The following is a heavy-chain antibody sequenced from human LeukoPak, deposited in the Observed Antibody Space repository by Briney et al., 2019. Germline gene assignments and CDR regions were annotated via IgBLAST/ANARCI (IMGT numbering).Heavy chain of an antibody. Sequence: GGSLRLSCAASGFTFSSFAMSWVRQAPGKGLEWFSGMSGSGGSTYYADSVKGRFTISRDNSKNTLYLQMNSLRAEDTAVYYCAKDQGGPFDYWGQGTLVTVSS. V-gene: IGHV3-23*01. CDR3: AKDQGGPFDY. CDR2: MSGSGGST. CDR1: GFTFSSFA. J-gene: IGHJ4*02.